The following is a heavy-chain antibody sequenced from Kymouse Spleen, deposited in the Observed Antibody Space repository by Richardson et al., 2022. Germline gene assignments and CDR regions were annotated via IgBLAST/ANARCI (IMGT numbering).Heavy chain of an antibody. Sequence: QVQLQQWGAGLLKPSETLSLTCAVYGGSFSGYYWSWIRQPPGKGLEWIGEINHSGSTNYNPSLKSRVTISVDTSKNQFSLKLSSVTAADTAVYYCARGIAARPHYYYYGMDVWGQGTTVTVSS. V-gene: IGHV4-34*01. CDR1: GGSFSGYY. J-gene: IGHJ6*02. CDR2: INHSGST. D-gene: IGHD6-6*01. CDR3: ARGIAARPHYYYYGMDV.